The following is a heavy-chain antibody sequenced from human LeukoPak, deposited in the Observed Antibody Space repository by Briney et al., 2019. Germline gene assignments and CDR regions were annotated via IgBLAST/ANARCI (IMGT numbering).Heavy chain of an antibody. J-gene: IGHJ3*02. D-gene: IGHD7-27*01. CDR2: IYYSGST. V-gene: IGHV4-39*01. Sequence: SETLSLTCTVSGGSISSSSYYWGWIRQPPGKGLEWIGSIYYSGSTYYNPSLKSRVTISVDTSKNQFSLKLSSVTAADTAVYYRAAPGVELGSDAFDIWGQGTMVTVSS. CDR1: GGSISSSSYY. CDR3: AAPGVELGSDAFDI.